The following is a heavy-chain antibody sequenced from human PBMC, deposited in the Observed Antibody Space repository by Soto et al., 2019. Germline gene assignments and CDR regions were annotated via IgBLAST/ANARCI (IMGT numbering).Heavy chain of an antibody. CDR2: ISYDGSNK. CDR1: GFTFSSYG. J-gene: IGHJ6*02. Sequence: QVQLVESGRGVVQPGRSLRLSCAASGFTFSSYGMHWVRQAPGKGLEWVAVISYDGSNKYYADSVKGRFTISRDNSKNTLYLQMNSLRAEDTAVYYCAKVVAAAGTYYYYGMDVWGQGTTVTVSS. V-gene: IGHV3-30*18. D-gene: IGHD6-13*01. CDR3: AKVVAAAGTYYYYGMDV.